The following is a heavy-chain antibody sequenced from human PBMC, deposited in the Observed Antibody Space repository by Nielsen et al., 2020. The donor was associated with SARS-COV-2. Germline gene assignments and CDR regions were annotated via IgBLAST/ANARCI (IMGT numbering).Heavy chain of an antibody. D-gene: IGHD5-24*01. V-gene: IGHV3-53*01. Sequence: GGSLRLSCAASGFTVSSNYMSWVRQAPGKGLGWVSVIYSGGSTYYADSVKGRFTISRDNSKNTLYLQMNSLRAEDTAVYYCARDREDGMGLDYWGQGTLVTVSS. J-gene: IGHJ4*02. CDR1: GFTVSSNY. CDR3: ARDREDGMGLDY. CDR2: IYSGGST.